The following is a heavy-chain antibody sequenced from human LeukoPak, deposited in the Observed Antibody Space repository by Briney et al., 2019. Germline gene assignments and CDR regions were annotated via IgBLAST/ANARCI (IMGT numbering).Heavy chain of an antibody. V-gene: IGHV3-9*01. D-gene: IGHD3-22*01. J-gene: IGHJ3*02. CDR2: ISWNSGSI. CDR3: AKDVDYYDSSGYYSGAFDI. Sequence: GGSLRLSCAASGFTFDDYAMHWVRQAPGKGLEWVSGISWNSGSIGYADSVKGRFTISRDNAKNSLYLQMNSLRAEDTALYYCAKDVDYYDSSGYYSGAFDIWGQGTMVTVSS. CDR1: GFTFDDYA.